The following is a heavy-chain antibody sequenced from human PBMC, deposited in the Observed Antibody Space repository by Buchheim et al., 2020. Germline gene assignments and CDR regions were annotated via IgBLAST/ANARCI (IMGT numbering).Heavy chain of an antibody. Sequence: EVQLVESGGGLVQPGGSLRLSCAASGFIFSSYSMTWVRQAPGKGLEWVANIKQVGSEKYYVDSVKGRFTISRDNAKNSLYLGMNSLRAEDTAMYYCARERDDFWSGYYDAFDIWGQGT. V-gene: IGHV3-7*01. J-gene: IGHJ3*02. D-gene: IGHD3-3*01. CDR3: ARERDDFWSGYYDAFDI. CDR2: IKQVGSEK. CDR1: GFIFSSYS.